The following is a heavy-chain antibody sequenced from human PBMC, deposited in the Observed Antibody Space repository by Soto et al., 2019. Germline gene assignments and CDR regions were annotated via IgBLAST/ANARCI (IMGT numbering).Heavy chain of an antibody. V-gene: IGHV5-51*01. CDR3: ERPRTDYDSSGELDY. CDR2: IYPGDSDT. CDR1: GYSFTSYW. J-gene: IGHJ4*02. Sequence: GESLKISCKGSGYSFTSYWIGWVRQMPGKGLEWMGIIYPGDSDTRYSPSFQGQVTISADKSISTAYLQWSSLKASDTAMYYCERPRTDYDSSGELDYWGQGALVTVSS. D-gene: IGHD3-22*01.